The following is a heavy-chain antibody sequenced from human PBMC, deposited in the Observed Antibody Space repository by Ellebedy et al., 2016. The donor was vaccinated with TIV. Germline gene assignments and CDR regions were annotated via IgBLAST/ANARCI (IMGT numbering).Heavy chain of an antibody. D-gene: IGHD3-16*01. CDR1: GFSFSWHW. J-gene: IGHJ4*02. CDR2: INSDGYTA. Sequence: GESLKISCAASGFSFSWHWMQWARQVPGKGLVWVSRINSDGYTASYADSVKGRFTISRDNAENSVYLQMNSLTVEDTALYYCVKDVLPGGADYWGQGTLVTVSS. CDR3: VKDVLPGGADY. V-gene: IGHV3-74*01.